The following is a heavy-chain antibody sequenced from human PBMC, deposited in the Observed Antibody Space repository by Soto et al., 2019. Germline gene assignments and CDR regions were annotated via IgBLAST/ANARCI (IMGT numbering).Heavy chain of an antibody. CDR3: AHVTIFGVVMTPYFDY. V-gene: IGHV2-5*02. J-gene: IGHJ4*02. CDR1: GFSLSTSGVG. CDR2: IYWDDDK. Sequence: QITLKESGPTLVKPTQTLTLTCTFSGFSLSTSGVGVGWIRQPPGKALEWLALIYWDDDKRYSPSLKSRLTITKDTSKNQVVLTMTNMDPVDTATYYCAHVTIFGVVMTPYFDYWGQGTLVTVSS. D-gene: IGHD3-3*01.